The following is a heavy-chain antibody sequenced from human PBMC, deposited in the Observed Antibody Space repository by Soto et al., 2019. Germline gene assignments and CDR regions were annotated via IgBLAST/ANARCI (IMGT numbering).Heavy chain of an antibody. CDR3: ARDSGSYGTGIDY. Sequence: PSETLSLTCTVSGGSVSSYYWSWIRQPPGKGLEWIGYIYYSGSTNYNPSLKSRVTISVDTSKNQFSLKLSSVTAADTAVYYCARDSGSYGTGIDYWGQGTLVTVSS. CDR1: GGSVSSYY. CDR2: IYYSGST. J-gene: IGHJ4*02. D-gene: IGHD1-26*01. V-gene: IGHV4-59*02.